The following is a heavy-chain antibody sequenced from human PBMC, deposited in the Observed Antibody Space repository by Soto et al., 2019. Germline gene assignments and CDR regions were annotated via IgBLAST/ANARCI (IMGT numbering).Heavy chain of an antibody. CDR1: GYTFTGYY. D-gene: IGHD4-17*01. CDR3: ARAAYGGNPPMS. V-gene: IGHV1-2*02. Sequence: QVQLVQSGAEVKKPGASVKVSCKASGYTFTGYYIHWVRQAPGQGLEWVGWINPNGGGTNYAQNFQGRVSMTRDTSISTAYMELNRLRSDDTAVYYCARAAYGGNPPMSWGQGTLVTVSS. CDR2: INPNGGGT. J-gene: IGHJ4*02.